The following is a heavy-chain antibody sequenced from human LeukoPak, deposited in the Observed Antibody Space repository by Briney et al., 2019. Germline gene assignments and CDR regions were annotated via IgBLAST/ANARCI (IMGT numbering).Heavy chain of an antibody. Sequence: GGSLRLSCVASGLSIADFAMDWVRQAPGKGLEWVSLISGDGVSTFYADSVKGRFSISRDNSKNSLSLEMNSLRTEDTAMYYCARESGKFDYWGQGTLVAVSS. V-gene: IGHV3-43*02. CDR2: ISGDGVST. CDR1: GLSIADFA. J-gene: IGHJ4*02. CDR3: ARESGKFDY.